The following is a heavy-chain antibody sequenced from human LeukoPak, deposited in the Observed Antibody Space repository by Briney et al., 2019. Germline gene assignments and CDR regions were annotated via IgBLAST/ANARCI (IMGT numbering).Heavy chain of an antibody. CDR3: ARAFWSSGSTGDY. CDR2: ISYDGSNK. J-gene: IGHJ4*02. CDR1: GFTFSSYG. V-gene: IGHV3-30*03. Sequence: PGRSLRLSCAASGFTFSSYGMHWVRQAPGKGLEWVAVISYDGSNKYYADSVKGRFTISRDNSKNTLYLQMNSLRAEDTAVYYCARAFWSSGSTGDYWGQGTLVTVSS. D-gene: IGHD6-19*01.